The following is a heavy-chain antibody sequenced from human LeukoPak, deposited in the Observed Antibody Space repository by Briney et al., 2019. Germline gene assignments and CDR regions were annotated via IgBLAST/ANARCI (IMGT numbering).Heavy chain of an antibody. J-gene: IGHJ4*02. CDR3: ARGGSMTTVTFDY. CDR1: GGSISSYH. V-gene: IGHV4-59*01. Sequence: PSETLSLTCTASGGSISSYHWSWIRQPPGKGLEWIGYIYYSGSTNYNPSLKSRVTISVDTSKNQFSLKLSSVTAADTAVYYCARGGSMTTVTFDYWGQGTLVTVSS. CDR2: IYYSGST. D-gene: IGHD4-17*01.